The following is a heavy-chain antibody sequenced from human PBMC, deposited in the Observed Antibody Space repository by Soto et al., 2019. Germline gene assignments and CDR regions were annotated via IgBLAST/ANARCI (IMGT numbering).Heavy chain of an antibody. CDR1: GFTFSSYA. D-gene: IGHD2-8*01. V-gene: IGHV3-23*01. CDR2: TSGGGGST. CDR3: AKFLEYTNSPPVV. J-gene: IGHJ6*02. Sequence: EVHLLESGGGLVQPGGSLRLSCVASGFTFSSYAMTWVRQAPGKGLEWVSSTSGGGGSTYYADSVKGRFTISRDNSKNTVYLQMTSLRAEDTAVYFCAKFLEYTNSPPVVWGQGTTVSVSS.